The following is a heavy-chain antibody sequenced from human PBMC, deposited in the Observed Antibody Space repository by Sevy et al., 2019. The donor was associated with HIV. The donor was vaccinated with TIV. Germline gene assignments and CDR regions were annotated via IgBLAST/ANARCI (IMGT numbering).Heavy chain of an antibody. Sequence: GESLKISCKGSGYRFNSYWIGWVRQMPGKGLEWMGIIYPGDSETRYSPSFQAQVTISADKSISSAYLQWSSLKASDTAMYYCAGLEMTTISVAAFDIWGQGTMVTVSS. V-gene: IGHV5-51*01. CDR2: IYPGDSET. D-gene: IGHD4-4*01. J-gene: IGHJ3*02. CDR1: GYRFNSYW. CDR3: AGLEMTTISVAAFDI.